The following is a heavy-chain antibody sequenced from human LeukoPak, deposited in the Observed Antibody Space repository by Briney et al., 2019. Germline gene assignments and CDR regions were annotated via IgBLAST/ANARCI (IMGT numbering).Heavy chain of an antibody. CDR1: GYIFTTYW. V-gene: IGHV5-51*01. Sequence: GESLKISCKGSGYIFTTYWIGWVRQMPGKGLEWMGIIYPGDSDTRYSPSLQGHVTISADSSSSTAYLQWSSLKTSDTAIYYCASRKKGMATAGFDYWGQGTLVIVSS. J-gene: IGHJ4*02. CDR2: IYPGDSDT. D-gene: IGHD5-24*01. CDR3: ASRKKGMATAGFDY.